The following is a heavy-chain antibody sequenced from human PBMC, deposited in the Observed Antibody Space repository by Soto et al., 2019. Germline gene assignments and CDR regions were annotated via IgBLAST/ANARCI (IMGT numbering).Heavy chain of an antibody. CDR1: GFTFSSYS. J-gene: IGHJ4*02. Sequence: EVQLVESGGGLVKPGGSLRLSCAASGFTFSSYSMNWVRQAPGKGLEWVSSISSSSSYIYYADSVKGRFTISRDNAKNSLYLQMNSLRAEDTAVYYCARDGRGYSCYDSRGYFDYWGQGTLVTVSS. CDR2: ISSSSSYI. CDR3: ARDGRGYSCYDSRGYFDY. D-gene: IGHD5-12*01. V-gene: IGHV3-21*01.